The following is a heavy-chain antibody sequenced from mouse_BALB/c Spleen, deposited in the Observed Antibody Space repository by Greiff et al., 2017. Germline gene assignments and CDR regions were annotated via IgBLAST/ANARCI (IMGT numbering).Heavy chain of an antibody. CDR1: GFNIKDYY. J-gene: IGHJ3*01. Sequence: EVQLQQSGAELVRSGASVKLSCTASGFNIKDYYMHWVKQRPEQGLEWIGWIDPENGDTEYAPKFQGKATMTADTSSNTAYLQLSSLTSEDTAVYYCNALRRQFAYWGQGTLVTVSA. D-gene: IGHD1-2*01. CDR2: IDPENGDT. CDR3: NALRRQFAY. V-gene: IGHV14-4*02.